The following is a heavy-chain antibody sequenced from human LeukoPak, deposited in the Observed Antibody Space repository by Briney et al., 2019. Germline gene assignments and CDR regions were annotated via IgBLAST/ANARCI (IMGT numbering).Heavy chain of an antibody. CDR1: GYSFTNYW. Sequence: GESLKISCKGSGYSFTNYWIGWVRQMPGRGLEWMGIIYPGDSDTRYSPSFQGQVTISADKSISTAYVQWSSLKASDTAMYYCARSLQGSLFDYWGQGTLVAVSS. CDR2: IYPGDSDT. J-gene: IGHJ4*02. D-gene: IGHD3-16*01. CDR3: ARSLQGSLFDY. V-gene: IGHV5-51*01.